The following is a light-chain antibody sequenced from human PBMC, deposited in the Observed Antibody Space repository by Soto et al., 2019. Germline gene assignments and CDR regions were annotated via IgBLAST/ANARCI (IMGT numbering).Light chain of an antibody. J-gene: IGLJ1*01. V-gene: IGLV1-51*01. CDR3: ATWDGSLSAYV. CDR2: DTD. Sequence: QSVLTQPPSVSAAPGQKVTISCSGSSSNIGNHYVSWYQHLPGTAPKLLIYDTDKRPSGIPDRFSASKSDTSATLGITGLQTGDEADYYCATWDGSLSAYVFGTGTKVTVL. CDR1: SSNIGNHY.